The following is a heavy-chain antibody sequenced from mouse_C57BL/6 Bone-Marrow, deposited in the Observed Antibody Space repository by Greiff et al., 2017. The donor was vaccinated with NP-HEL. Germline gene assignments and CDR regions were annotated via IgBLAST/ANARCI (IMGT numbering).Heavy chain of an antibody. Sequence: VKLQQSGPGLVQPSQSLSITCTVSGFSLTSYGVHWVRQPPGKGLEWLGVIWSGGSTDYNAAFISRLSISKDNSKSQVFFKMNSLQADDTAIYYCAKRDYGSSYEGFAYWGQGTLVTVSA. CDR3: AKRDYGSSYEGFAY. CDR2: IWSGGST. D-gene: IGHD1-1*01. V-gene: IGHV2-4*01. J-gene: IGHJ3*01. CDR1: GFSLTSYG.